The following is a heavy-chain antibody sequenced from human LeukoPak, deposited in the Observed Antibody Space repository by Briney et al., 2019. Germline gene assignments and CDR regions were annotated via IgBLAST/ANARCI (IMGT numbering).Heavy chain of an antibody. D-gene: IGHD6-13*01. CDR3: ARSPPIYSSSWYADAFDI. J-gene: IGHJ3*02. CDR2: IYYSGST. Sequence: SETLSLTCTVSGGSISSYYWSWIRQPPGKGLEWIGYIYYSGSTNYSPSLKSRVTISVDTSKNQFSLKLSSVTAADTAVYYCARSPPIYSSSWYADAFDIWGQGTMVTASS. V-gene: IGHV4-59*01. CDR1: GGSISSYY.